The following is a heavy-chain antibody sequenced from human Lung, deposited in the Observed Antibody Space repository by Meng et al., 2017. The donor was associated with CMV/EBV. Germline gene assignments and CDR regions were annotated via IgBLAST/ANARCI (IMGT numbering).Heavy chain of an antibody. J-gene: IGHJ4*02. V-gene: IGHV3-23*01. D-gene: IGHD2-8*02. CDR2: ISGSGGST. CDR3: AKTVKLLVVAYFDY. Sequence: SCAASGFTFSSYAMSWVRQAPGKGLEWVSAISGSGGSTYYADSVKGRFTISRDNSKNTLYLQMNSLRAEDTAVYYCAKTVKLLVVAYFDYWGQGXLVTVSS. CDR1: GFTFSSYA.